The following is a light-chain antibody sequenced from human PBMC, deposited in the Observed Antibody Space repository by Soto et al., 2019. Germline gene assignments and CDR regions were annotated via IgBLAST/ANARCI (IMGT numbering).Light chain of an antibody. V-gene: IGKV3-20*01. CDR1: QSVSSSY. J-gene: IGKJ1*01. CDR2: GAS. Sequence: EIVLTQSPGTLSLSPGERATLSCRASQSVSSSYLAWYQQKPGQAPRLLIYGASSRATGIPDRFSGSGSGTDFTLTITRLEPEDFAVYYCQQYGGSPTFGQGTKGDIK. CDR3: QQYGGSPT.